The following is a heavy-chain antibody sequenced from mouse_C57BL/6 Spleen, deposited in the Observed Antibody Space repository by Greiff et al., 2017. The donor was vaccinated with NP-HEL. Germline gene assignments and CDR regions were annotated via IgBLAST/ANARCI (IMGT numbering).Heavy chain of an antibody. CDR2: IYPGDGDT. D-gene: IGHD1-1*01. CDR3: ARGATVVDNAMDY. CDR1: GYAFSSSW. Sequence: VQVVESGPELVKPGASVKISCKASGYAFSSSWMNWVKQRPGKGLEWIGRIYPGDGDTNYNGKFKGKATLTADKSSSTAYMQLSSLTSEDSAVYVCARGATVVDNAMDYWGQGTSVTVSS. J-gene: IGHJ4*01. V-gene: IGHV1-82*01.